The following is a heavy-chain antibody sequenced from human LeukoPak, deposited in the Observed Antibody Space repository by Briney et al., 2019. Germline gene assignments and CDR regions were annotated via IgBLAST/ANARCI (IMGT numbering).Heavy chain of an antibody. Sequence: ASVKVSCKASGYTFTSYAMHWVRQAPGQRLEWMGWINAGNGNTKYSQKFQGRVTITRDTSASTAYMELSSLRSEDTAVYYCARVYDSSGVPWFDPWGQGTLVTVSS. D-gene: IGHD3-22*01. CDR2: INAGNGNT. CDR3: ARVYDSSGVPWFDP. J-gene: IGHJ5*02. CDR1: GYTFTSYA. V-gene: IGHV1-3*01.